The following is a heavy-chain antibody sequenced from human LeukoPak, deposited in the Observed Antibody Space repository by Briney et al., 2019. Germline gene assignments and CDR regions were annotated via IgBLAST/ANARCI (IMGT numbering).Heavy chain of an antibody. D-gene: IGHD6-19*01. J-gene: IGHJ4*02. CDR3: AKALTSGWYKAFDY. V-gene: IGHV3-30*02. CDR1: GLTFSSYG. CDR2: IRYDGSNK. Sequence: GGSLRLSCAASGLTFSSYGMHWVRQAPGKGLEWVAFIRYDGSNKYYADSVKGRFTISRDNSKNTLYLQMNSLRAEDTAVYYCAKALTSGWYKAFDYWGQGTLVTVSS.